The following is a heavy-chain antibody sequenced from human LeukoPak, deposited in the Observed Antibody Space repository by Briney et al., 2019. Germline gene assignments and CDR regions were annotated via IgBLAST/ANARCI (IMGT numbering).Heavy chain of an antibody. V-gene: IGHV3-7*01. CDR2: VNRDGSET. D-gene: IGHD1-26*01. Sequence: GGSLRLSCAASGFALSSHWMTWVRQVPGRGPEWVANVNRDGSETYYLDSVKGRFTISKDNAKNSLYLQMNSLRAEDTAMYHCVRDLGGRSGHWGQGTLVTVSS. CDR3: VRDLGGRSGH. CDR1: GFALSSHW. J-gene: IGHJ4*02.